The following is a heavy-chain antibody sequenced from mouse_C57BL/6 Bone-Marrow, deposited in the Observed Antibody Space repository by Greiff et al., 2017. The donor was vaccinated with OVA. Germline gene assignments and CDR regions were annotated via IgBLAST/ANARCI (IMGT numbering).Heavy chain of an antibody. CDR2: ISSGGSYT. V-gene: IGHV5-6*02. CDR3: ARRGYYGSRGYYYAMDY. J-gene: IGHJ4*01. D-gene: IGHD1-1*01. CDR1: GFTFSSYG. Sequence: EVMLVESGGDLVKPGGSLKLSCAASGFTFSSYGMSWVRQTPDKRLEWVATISSGGSYTYYPASVKGRFIISRDNAKNTLYLQMSSLKSEDTDMYYCARRGYYGSRGYYYAMDYWGQGTSVTVSS.